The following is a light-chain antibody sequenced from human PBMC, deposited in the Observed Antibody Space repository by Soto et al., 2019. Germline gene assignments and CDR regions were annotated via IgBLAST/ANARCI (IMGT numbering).Light chain of an antibody. CDR3: SSYSISTAYL. V-gene: IGLV2-14*01. Sequence: QSVLTQPASVSGSPGQSITISCTGTSSDVGGYDYVSWYQLHPGKAPKLMVCEVSNRPSGVSYRFSGSKSGNTASLTISGLQAEDEADYFCSSYSISTAYLFGTGTKV. J-gene: IGLJ1*01. CDR2: EVS. CDR1: SSDVGGYDY.